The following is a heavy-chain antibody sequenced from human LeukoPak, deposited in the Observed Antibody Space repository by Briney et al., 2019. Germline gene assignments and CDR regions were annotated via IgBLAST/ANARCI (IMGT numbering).Heavy chain of an antibody. J-gene: IGHJ4*02. D-gene: IGHD3-22*01. Sequence: SSETLSLTCAAYGGSFSGYYWSWIRQPPGKGLEWIGEINYSGSTNYNPSLKSRVTISVDTSKNQFSLKLSSVTAADTAVYYCASASSYYYDSSGYYFFDYWGQGTLVTVSS. CDR3: ASASSYYYDSSGYYFFDY. CDR1: GGSFSGYY. CDR2: INYSGST. V-gene: IGHV4-34*01.